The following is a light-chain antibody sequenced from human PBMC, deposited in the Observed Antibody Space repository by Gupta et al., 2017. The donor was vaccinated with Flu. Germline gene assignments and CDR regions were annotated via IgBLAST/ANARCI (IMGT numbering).Light chain of an antibody. CDR2: LGS. V-gene: IGKV2-28*01. CDR1: QSLLHSNGYNY. J-gene: IGKJ4*01. CDR3: RQALQTPLT. Sequence: DIVMSQSPLSLPVTPGEPASIFCRASQSLLHSNGYNYLDWYLQKPGQSPQPLIYLGSTRASGVPDRFSGSGSGTDFTLKISRVEAEDVGVYYCRQALQTPLTFGGGTKVDIK.